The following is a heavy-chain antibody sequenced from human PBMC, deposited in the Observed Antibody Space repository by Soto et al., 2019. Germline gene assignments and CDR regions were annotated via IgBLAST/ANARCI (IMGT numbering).Heavy chain of an antibody. V-gene: IGHV1-46*01. CDR1: GYTFTGYY. CDR3: ARDTLPAIYYYDSSGLIDY. D-gene: IGHD3-22*01. J-gene: IGHJ4*02. CDR2: INPSGGST. Sequence: ASVKVSCKASGYTFTGYYMHWVRQAPGQGLEWMGIINPSGGSTSYAQKFQGRVTMTRDTSTSTVYMELSSLRSEDTAVYSCARDTLPAIYYYDSSGLIDYWGQGTLVTVSS.